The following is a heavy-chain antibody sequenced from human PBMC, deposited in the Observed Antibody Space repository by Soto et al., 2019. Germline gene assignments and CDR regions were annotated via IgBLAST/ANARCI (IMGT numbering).Heavy chain of an antibody. D-gene: IGHD6-25*01. J-gene: IGHJ4*02. CDR1: GASISSSY. CDR2: VYPTGAT. V-gene: IGHV4-59*01. Sequence: QMHLQESGPGLVKPSETLSLTCTVSGASISSSYWSWIRQYPEKGLVWIAYVYPTGATNYNPSLKSRVTVSLDTYKCQSSRSLNSLTKAGTAVYFCGSGGNRYSSVASGVGGVDDWGQGSLGSDSS. CDR3: GSGGNRYSSVASGVGGVDD.